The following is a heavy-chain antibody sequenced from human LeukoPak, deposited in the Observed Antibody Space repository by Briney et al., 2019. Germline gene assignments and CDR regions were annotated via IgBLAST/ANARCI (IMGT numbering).Heavy chain of an antibody. CDR1: GFTFSSYW. Sequence: GGSLRLSCAVSGFTFSSYWMSWVRQAPGKGLEWVSAISGSGGSTYYADSVKGRFTISRDNSRNTLYLQMNSLRAEDTAVYYCAKEKTGTTPQDFDYWGQGTLVTVSS. J-gene: IGHJ4*02. V-gene: IGHV3-23*01. CDR2: ISGSGGST. CDR3: AKEKTGTTPQDFDY. D-gene: IGHD1-7*01.